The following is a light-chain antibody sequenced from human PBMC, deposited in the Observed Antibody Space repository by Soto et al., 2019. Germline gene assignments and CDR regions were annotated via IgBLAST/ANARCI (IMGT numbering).Light chain of an antibody. CDR3: QQYDNWPLT. J-gene: IGKJ4*01. Sequence: EIVMTQSPVTLSVSPGERVTLSCGTGQSVSSNLAWYQQKPGQAPRLLISGTSTRATGVPARFSGSGSVTEFTLTISSLQSEDFAVYYCQQYDNWPLTFGGGTTVDIK. CDR2: GTS. V-gene: IGKV3-15*01. CDR1: QSVSSN.